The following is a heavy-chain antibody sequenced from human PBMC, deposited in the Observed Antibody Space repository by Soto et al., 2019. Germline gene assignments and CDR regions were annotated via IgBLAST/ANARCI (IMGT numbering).Heavy chain of an antibody. CDR2: ISYDGSNK. CDR3: AKDQSVATIKGNGMDV. J-gene: IGHJ6*02. D-gene: IGHD5-12*01. V-gene: IGHV3-30*18. CDR1: GFTFSSYG. Sequence: PGWSLRLSCAASGFTFSSYGMHWVRQAPGKGLEWVAVISYDGSNKYYADSVKGRFTISRDNSKNTLYLQMNSLRAEDTAVYYCAKDQSVATIKGNGMDVWGQGTTVTVSS.